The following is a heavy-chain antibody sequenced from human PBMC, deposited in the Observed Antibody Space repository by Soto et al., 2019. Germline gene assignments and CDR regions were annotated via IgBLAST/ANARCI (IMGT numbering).Heavy chain of an antibody. CDR3: ARLTSEYYYQYYFMDV. V-gene: IGHV4-39*01. CDR1: GGSISSCAPY. CDR2: IYASGSS. D-gene: IGHD2-2*01. J-gene: IGHJ6*02. Sequence: SEPLSLTCPVSGGSISSCAPYWSWNRQPPGKGLEWIGSIYASGSSHYNPSLKSRLTISVDTSKSQFSLKLNSVTAADTAVYYCARLTSEYYYQYYFMDVWGQGTTVTVSS.